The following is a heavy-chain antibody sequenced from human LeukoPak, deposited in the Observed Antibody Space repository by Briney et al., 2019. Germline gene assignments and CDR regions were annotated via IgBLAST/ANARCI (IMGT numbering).Heavy chain of an antibody. V-gene: IGHV1-69*01. J-gene: IGHJ5*02. CDR2: IIPIFGTA. D-gene: IGHD3-22*01. Sequence: GSSVKVSCTASGGTFSSYAISWVRQAPGQGLEWMGGIIPIFGTANYAQKLQGRVTITADESTSTAYMELSSLRSEDTAVYYCARDPGYYDSSGYYPNWFDPWGQGTLVTVSS. CDR1: GGTFSSYA. CDR3: ARDPGYYDSSGYYPNWFDP.